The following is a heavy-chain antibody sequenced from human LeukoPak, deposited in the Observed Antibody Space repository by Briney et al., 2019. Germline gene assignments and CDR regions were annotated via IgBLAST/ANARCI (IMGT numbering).Heavy chain of an antibody. D-gene: IGHD3-22*01. Sequence: GGSLRLSCAASGFTFSAYTMSWVRQAPGKGLEWVSSISSSSSTIYYADSVKGRFTISRDNSKNTLYLQMNSLRAEDTAVYYCAKGGYYLYYFDYWGQGTLVTVSS. J-gene: IGHJ4*02. V-gene: IGHV3-48*01. CDR2: ISSSSSTI. CDR1: GFTFSAYT. CDR3: AKGGYYLYYFDY.